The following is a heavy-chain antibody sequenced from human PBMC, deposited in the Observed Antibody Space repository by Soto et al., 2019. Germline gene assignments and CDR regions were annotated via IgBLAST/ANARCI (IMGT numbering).Heavy chain of an antibody. CDR2: IWYDGSNK. Sequence: QVQLVESGGGVVQPGRSLRLSCAASGFTFSSYGMHWVRQAPGKGLEWVAVIWYDGSNKYYADSVKGRFTISRDNSKNTLYLQMNSLRAEDTAVYYCAREYSSSWSYDYWGQGTLVTVSS. CDR1: GFTFSSYG. J-gene: IGHJ4*02. V-gene: IGHV3-33*01. CDR3: AREYSSSWSYDY. D-gene: IGHD6-13*01.